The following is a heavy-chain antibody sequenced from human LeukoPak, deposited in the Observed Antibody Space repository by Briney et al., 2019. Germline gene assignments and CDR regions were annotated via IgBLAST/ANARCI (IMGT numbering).Heavy chain of an antibody. D-gene: IGHD6-25*01. V-gene: IGHV4-59*01. CDR3: ARILQGSGATFDI. CDR1: GGSMNNYY. J-gene: IGHJ3*02. CDR2: IHSTGIT. Sequence: SETLSLTCIVSGGSMNNYYWSWIRQHPGKGLEWIAYIHSTGITNYNPFLKSRVTISLDTSESQFSLKLNSVTAADTAFYYCARILQGSGATFDIWGQGTMVTVSS.